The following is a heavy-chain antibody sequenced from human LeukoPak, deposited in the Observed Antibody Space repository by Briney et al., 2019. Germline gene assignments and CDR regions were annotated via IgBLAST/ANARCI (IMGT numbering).Heavy chain of an antibody. D-gene: IGHD2-15*01. Sequence: PGGSLRLSCAASGFTFSSYAMSWVRQAPGKGLEWVSAISGSGGSTHYADSVKGRFTISRDNSKNTLYLQMNSLRAEDTAVYYCAKDDIVVVGGAEYFQHWGQGTLVTVSS. CDR3: AKDDIVVVGGAEYFQH. CDR1: GFTFSSYA. J-gene: IGHJ1*01. CDR2: ISGSGGST. V-gene: IGHV3-23*01.